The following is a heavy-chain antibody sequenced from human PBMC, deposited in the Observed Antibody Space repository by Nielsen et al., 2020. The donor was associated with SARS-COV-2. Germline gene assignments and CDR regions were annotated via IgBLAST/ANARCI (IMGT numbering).Heavy chain of an antibody. V-gene: IGHV3-74*01. D-gene: IGHD5/OR15-5a*01. CDR1: GFTFGSSW. CDR2: INSDGRTT. CDR3: ARAKFYDSGVDP. J-gene: IGHJ5*02. Sequence: GESLKISCAASGFTFGSSWMHWVRQAPGKGLVWVSRINSDGRTTTYADSVKGRFTISRDNAKNTLYLQMNSLSAEDTAVYYCARAKFYDSGVDPWGQGTLVTVSS.